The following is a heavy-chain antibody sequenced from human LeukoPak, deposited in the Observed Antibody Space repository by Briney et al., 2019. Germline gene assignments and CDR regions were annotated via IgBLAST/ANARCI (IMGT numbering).Heavy chain of an antibody. J-gene: IGHJ4*02. Sequence: ASVKVSCKASGYTFTSYYMHWMRQAPGQGLEWMGIINPSGGSTSYAQKFQGRVTMTRDTSTSTVYMELSSLRSEDTAVYYCARGYEVYGYPLYYFDYWGQGTLVTVSS. V-gene: IGHV1-46*01. D-gene: IGHD5-18*01. CDR2: INPSGGST. CDR1: GYTFTSYY. CDR3: ARGYEVYGYPLYYFDY.